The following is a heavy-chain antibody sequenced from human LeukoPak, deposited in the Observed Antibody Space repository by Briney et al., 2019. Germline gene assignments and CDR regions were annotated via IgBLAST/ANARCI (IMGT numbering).Heavy chain of an antibody. CDR2: MNPNSGNT. Sequence: ASVKVSCKASGYTFTSYDINWVRQATGQGLEWMGWMNPNSGNTGYAQKFQGRVTMTRNTSISTAYMELSSLRSEDTAVYYCAGSLGYCTSNVYYLKYWGQGTLVTVSS. D-gene: IGHD2-2*01. CDR1: GYTFTSYD. J-gene: IGHJ4*02. CDR3: AGSLGYCTSNVYYLKY. V-gene: IGHV1-8*01.